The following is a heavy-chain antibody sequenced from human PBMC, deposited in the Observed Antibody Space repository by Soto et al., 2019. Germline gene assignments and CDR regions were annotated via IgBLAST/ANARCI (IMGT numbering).Heavy chain of an antibody. D-gene: IGHD1-26*01. CDR1: GYTFTGYY. CDR2: INPNSGGT. Sequence: ASVKVSCKASGYTFTGYYMHWVRQAPGQGLEWMGWINPNSGGTNYAQKFQGRVTMTRDTSISTAYMELSRLRSDDTAVYYCARAEPLVGANNYYYYYGMDVWGQGTTVTVSS. J-gene: IGHJ6*02. V-gene: IGHV1-2*02. CDR3: ARAEPLVGANNYYYYYGMDV.